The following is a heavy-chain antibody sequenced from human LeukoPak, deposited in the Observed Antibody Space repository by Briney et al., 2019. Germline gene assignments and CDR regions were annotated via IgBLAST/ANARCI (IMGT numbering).Heavy chain of an antibody. CDR1: GGSFSGYY. Sequence: SETLSLTCAVSGGSFSGYYWSWIRQPPGKGLEWIGEINHSGSTNYNPSLKSRVTISVDTSKNQFSLKLSSVTAADTAVYYCARGLVRYLVNWGQGTLVTVSS. CDR2: INHSGST. D-gene: IGHD3-9*01. CDR3: ARGLVRYLVN. J-gene: IGHJ4*02. V-gene: IGHV4-34*01.